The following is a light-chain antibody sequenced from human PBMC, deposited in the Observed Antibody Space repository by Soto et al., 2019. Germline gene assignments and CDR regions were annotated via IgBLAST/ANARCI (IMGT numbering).Light chain of an antibody. CDR3: CSYAGSHAWV. Sequence: QSALTQPPSASGSPGQSVTISCTGTSSDVGGYNYVSWYQQYPGKAPKLMIYEVNKRPSGVPDRFSGSKSGNTASLTISGLQAEDEALYYCCSYAGSHAWVFGGGTKLTVL. V-gene: IGLV2-8*01. CDR1: SSDVGGYNY. CDR2: EVN. J-gene: IGLJ3*02.